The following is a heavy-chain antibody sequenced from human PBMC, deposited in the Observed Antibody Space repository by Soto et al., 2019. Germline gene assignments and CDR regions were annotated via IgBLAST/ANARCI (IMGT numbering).Heavy chain of an antibody. CDR2: INPNTGGT. J-gene: IGHJ5*02. Sequence: QVLLVQSGAEVKRPGTSVKVSCKASGYIFTSHYVHWVRQVPGQGLEWMGWINPNTGGTNYAQRFEGRVTMTRDTSISTAYMELSRLTSDDTAIYFCARVRPRREFDPWGQGTLVTVSS. CDR1: GYIFTSHY. V-gene: IGHV1-2*02. CDR3: ARVRPRREFDP.